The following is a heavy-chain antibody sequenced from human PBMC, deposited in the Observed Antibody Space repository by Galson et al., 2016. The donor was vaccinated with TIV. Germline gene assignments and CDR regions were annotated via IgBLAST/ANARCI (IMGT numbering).Heavy chain of an antibody. CDR2: IIPMINMA. D-gene: IGHD1-26*01. J-gene: IGHJ4*02. CDR3: ARAEGHFASGGYPGY. Sequence: SVKVSCKASRDSFSSHTISWVRQAPGQGLEWMGRIIPMINMANYAQKFQGRVTITADKSRSTAFLELTSLRSEDTAVYYCARAEGHFASGGYPGYWGQGTLVTVSS. CDR1: RDSFSSHT. V-gene: IGHV1-69*02.